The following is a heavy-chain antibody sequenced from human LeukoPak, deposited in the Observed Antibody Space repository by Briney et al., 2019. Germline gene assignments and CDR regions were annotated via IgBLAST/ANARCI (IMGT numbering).Heavy chain of an antibody. CDR1: GFTFSSYS. CDR3: ARGLRYCSGGSCYSWYYYGMDV. D-gene: IGHD2-15*01. Sequence: PGGSLRLSCAASGFTFSSYSMNWVRQAPGKGLEWVSSISSSSSYIYYADSVKGRFTISRDNAKNSLYLQMNSLRAEDTAVYYCARGLRYCSGGSCYSWYYYGMDVWGQGTTVTFSS. J-gene: IGHJ6*02. V-gene: IGHV3-21*01. CDR2: ISSSSSYI.